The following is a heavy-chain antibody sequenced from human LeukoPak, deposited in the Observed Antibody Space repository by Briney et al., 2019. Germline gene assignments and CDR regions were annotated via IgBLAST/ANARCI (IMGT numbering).Heavy chain of an antibody. Sequence: WIRQPPGKGLEWVGRIKSKTDGGTTDYAAPVKGRFTISRDDSKNTLYLQMNSLKTEDTAVYYCTTQVGANLFDYWGQGTLVTVSS. J-gene: IGHJ4*02. V-gene: IGHV3-15*01. D-gene: IGHD1-26*01. CDR2: IKSKTDGGTT. CDR3: TTQVGANLFDY.